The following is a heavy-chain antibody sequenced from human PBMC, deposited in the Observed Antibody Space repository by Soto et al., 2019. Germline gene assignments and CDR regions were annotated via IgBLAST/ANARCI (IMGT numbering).Heavy chain of an antibody. CDR2: ISYDGTNK. J-gene: IGHJ4*02. CDR3: ANRNDYNDPPFAY. D-gene: IGHD4-4*01. V-gene: IGHV3-30*18. CDR1: GFTFSNSG. Sequence: QVQLVESGGGVVQPGTSLRLSCAASGFTFSNSGMHWVRQAPGKGLEWVAAISYDGTNKDYADSVKSRFTISRDNAKNTLYLQMNSLSSDDTAVYYCANRNDYNDPPFAYWGQGTLVTVSS.